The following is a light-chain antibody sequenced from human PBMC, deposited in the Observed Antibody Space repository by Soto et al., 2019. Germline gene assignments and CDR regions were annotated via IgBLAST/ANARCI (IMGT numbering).Light chain of an antibody. J-gene: IGKJ1*01. V-gene: IGKV1-27*01. CDR2: AAS. CDR3: QMYDSAPTWA. Sequence: DLQMTQSPSSLSASVGDRVTITCRASQVISNYLAWYQQKPGKIPNLLIFAASTLQSGVPSRFSGSGSGTDFTLTISSLQPEDVATYYCQMYDSAPTWAFCQGTKVEI. CDR1: QVISNY.